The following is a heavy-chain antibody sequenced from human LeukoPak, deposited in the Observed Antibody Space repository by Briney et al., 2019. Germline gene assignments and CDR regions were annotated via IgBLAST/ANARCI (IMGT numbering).Heavy chain of an antibody. V-gene: IGHV4-30-2*01. D-gene: IGHD2-15*01. CDR3: ARAPPRGVRIFDI. CDR2: IYHSGST. CDR1: GGSISSGGYS. Sequence: PSQTLSLTCAVSGGSISSGGYSWSWIRQPPGKGLEWIGYIYHSGSTYYNPSLKSRVTISVDRSKNQFSLKLSSVTAADTAVYYCARAPPRGVRIFDIWGQGTMVTVSS. J-gene: IGHJ3*02.